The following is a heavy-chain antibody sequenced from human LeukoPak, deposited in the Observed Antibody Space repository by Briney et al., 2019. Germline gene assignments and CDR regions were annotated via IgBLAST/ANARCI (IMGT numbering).Heavy chain of an antibody. CDR3: AKGSNYYGSETYYNLDY. V-gene: IGHV3-23*01. CDR1: GFTLSSYE. J-gene: IGHJ4*02. D-gene: IGHD3-10*01. Sequence: GGSLRLSCTVSGFTLSSYEMSWIRQAPGKGLEWVSSIDYSGGSTYYADSVKGRFTISRDNSKNTLYLQMNSLRAEDTAVYYCAKGSNYYGSETYYNLDYWGQGTLVTVSS. CDR2: IDYSGGST.